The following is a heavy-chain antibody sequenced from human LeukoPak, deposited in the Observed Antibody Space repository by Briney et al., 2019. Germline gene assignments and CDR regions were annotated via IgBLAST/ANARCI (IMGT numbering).Heavy chain of an antibody. V-gene: IGHV3-NL1*01. CDR1: GLTFSISG. CDR2: SYSAGAT. J-gene: IGHJ4*02. Sequence: QSGGSLRLSCAVSGLTFSISGMHWVRQAPGKGLEWLSSSYSAGATYYADSVKGRFTISRDHSNNSVSLQMTNLRVEDTAIYYCARGASRISWPGIDYWGQGTLVTVSS. CDR3: ARGASRISWPGIDY. D-gene: IGHD3-3*02.